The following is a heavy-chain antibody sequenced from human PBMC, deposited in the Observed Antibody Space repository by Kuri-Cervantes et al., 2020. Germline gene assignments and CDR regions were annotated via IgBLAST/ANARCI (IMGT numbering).Heavy chain of an antibody. V-gene: IGHV4-34*01. CDR2: INHSGST. CDR1: GFTVSRNY. D-gene: IGHD6-13*01. J-gene: IGHJ2*01. Sequence: GSLRLSCAASGFTVSRNYMSWIRQPPGKGLEWIGEINHSGSTNYNPSLKSRVTISVDTSKNQFSLKLSSVTAADTAVYYCARNVDSSSFSYFDLWGRGTLVTVSS. CDR3: ARNVDSSSFSYFDL.